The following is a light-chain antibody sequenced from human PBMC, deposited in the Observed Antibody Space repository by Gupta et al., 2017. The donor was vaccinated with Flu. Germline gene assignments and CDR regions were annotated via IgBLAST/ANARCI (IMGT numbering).Light chain of an antibody. CDR2: DAS. V-gene: IGKV3-11*01. J-gene: IGKJ1*01. CDR1: QSVSSY. Sequence: EIVLTQSPATLSLSPGERATLSCRASQSVSSYLAGYQQKPGQAPRLLIYDASNRATGIPARFSGSGSGTDFTRTISSLEPEDFAVYYCQQRSNSWTFGQGTKVEIK. CDR3: QQRSNSWT.